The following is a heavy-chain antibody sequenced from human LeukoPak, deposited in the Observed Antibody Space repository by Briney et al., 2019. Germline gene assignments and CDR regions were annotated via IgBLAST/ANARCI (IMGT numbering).Heavy chain of an antibody. CDR2: IIPILGIA. Sequence: ASVKVSCKASGGTFSSYTISWVRQAPGQGLEWMRRIIPILGIANYAQKFQGRVTITADKSTSTAYMELSSLRSEDTAVYYCARDCSSTSCYSPDAFDIWGQGTMVTVSS. CDR3: ARDCSSTSCYSPDAFDI. D-gene: IGHD2-2*02. J-gene: IGHJ3*02. V-gene: IGHV1-69*04. CDR1: GGTFSSYT.